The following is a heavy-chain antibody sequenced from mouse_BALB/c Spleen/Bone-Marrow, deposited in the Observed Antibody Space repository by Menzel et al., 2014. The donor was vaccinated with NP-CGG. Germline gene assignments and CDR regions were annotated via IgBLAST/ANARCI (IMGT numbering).Heavy chain of an antibody. J-gene: IGHJ4*01. V-gene: IGHV1-18*01. CDR2: INPYNGGT. CDR1: GYSFTAYT. D-gene: IGHD5-1*01. Sequence: VQLKESGPELVKPGASMRISCRASGYSFTAYTMNWVKQSHGKNLEWIGLINPYNGGTSYNQKFKGKATLTVDESSSTAYMELLSLTSEDSAVYYCASWSTTGAMDYWGQGTSVTVSS. CDR3: ASWSTTGAMDY.